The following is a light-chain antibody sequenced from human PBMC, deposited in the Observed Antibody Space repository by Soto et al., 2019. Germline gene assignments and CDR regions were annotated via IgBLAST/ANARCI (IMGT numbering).Light chain of an antibody. Sequence: DIVMTQSPDSLAVSLGERATINCKSSQSVLYSSNNKNYLDWYQQKPGQPPKLLIYWASTREPGVPDRFSGSGSGTDFTLTISSLQAEDVAVYYCQQYYSTPWTFGQGTKVEIK. CDR1: QSVLYSSNNKNY. V-gene: IGKV4-1*01. CDR3: QQYYSTPWT. J-gene: IGKJ1*01. CDR2: WAS.